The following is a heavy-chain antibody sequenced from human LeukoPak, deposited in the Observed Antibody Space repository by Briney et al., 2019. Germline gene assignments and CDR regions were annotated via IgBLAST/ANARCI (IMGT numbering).Heavy chain of an antibody. Sequence: HPGGSLRLSCAASGFTFSNYVMNWVRQAPGKGPEWVSVISPSGGSTYYADSVKGRFTISRDNSKNTLYLQMNSLRAEDTAVYYCAKDGVTGTTWDYWGQGTLVTVSS. CDR1: GFTFSNYV. J-gene: IGHJ4*02. D-gene: IGHD1-20*01. CDR2: ISPSGGST. V-gene: IGHV3-23*01. CDR3: AKDGVTGTTWDY.